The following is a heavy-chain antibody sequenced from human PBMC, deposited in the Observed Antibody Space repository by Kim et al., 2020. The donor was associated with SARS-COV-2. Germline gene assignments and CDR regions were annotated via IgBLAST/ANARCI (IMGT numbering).Heavy chain of an antibody. V-gene: IGHV5-10-1*01. Sequence: GESLKISCKGSGYSFTSYWISWVRQMPGKGLEWMGRIDPSDSYTNYSPSFQGHVTISADKSISTAYLQWSSLKASDTAMYYCAGSRLWFGELFGRFDPWGQGTLVTVSS. CDR3: AGSRLWFGELFGRFDP. CDR1: GYSFTSYW. CDR2: IDPSDSYT. D-gene: IGHD3-10*01. J-gene: IGHJ5*02.